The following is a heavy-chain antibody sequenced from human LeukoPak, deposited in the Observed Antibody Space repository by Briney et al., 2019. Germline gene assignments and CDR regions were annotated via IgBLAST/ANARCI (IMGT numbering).Heavy chain of an antibody. V-gene: IGHV4-4*02. CDR1: GGSISSSNW. CDR2: IYHSGST. D-gene: IGHD2-2*03. J-gene: IGHJ4*02. CDR3: ARLDHSLWITDY. Sequence: PSETLSLTCAVSGGSISSSNWWSWVRQPPGKGLEWIGEIYHSGSTNYNPSLKSRVTISVDKSKNQFSLKLSSVAAADTAIYYCARLDHSLWITDYWGQGTLVTVSS.